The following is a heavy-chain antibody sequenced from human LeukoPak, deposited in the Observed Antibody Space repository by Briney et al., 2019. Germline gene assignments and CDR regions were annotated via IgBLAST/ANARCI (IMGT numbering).Heavy chain of an antibody. Sequence: SETLSLTCTVSGDSISSYYWSWIRQPAGKGLEWIGRFYTSGSPNYNPSLKSRVTMSVDTSKNQFSLKLSSVTAADTAVYYCARDSGSGWSVYYYYYYMDVWGKGTTVTVSS. V-gene: IGHV4-4*07. CDR3: ARDSGSGWSVYYYYYYMDV. J-gene: IGHJ6*03. D-gene: IGHD6-19*01. CDR2: FYTSGSP. CDR1: GDSISSYY.